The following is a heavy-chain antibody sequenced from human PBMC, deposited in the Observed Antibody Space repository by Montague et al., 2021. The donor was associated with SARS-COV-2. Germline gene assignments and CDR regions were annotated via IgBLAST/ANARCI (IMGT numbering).Heavy chain of an antibody. D-gene: IGHD3-10*01. CDR3: SRTSLASASCRFDP. V-gene: IGHV4-59*01. CDR2: IYYSGGT. CDR1: GGSTNNFY. Sequence: SETLSLTCTVSGGSTNNFYWSWIRQPPGKGLEWIGYIYYSGGTDYNPSPKSRVTISIDTSKNQFSFNLTSVTAADTGVYYCSRTSLASASCRFDPWGQGTLVTVSS. J-gene: IGHJ5*02.